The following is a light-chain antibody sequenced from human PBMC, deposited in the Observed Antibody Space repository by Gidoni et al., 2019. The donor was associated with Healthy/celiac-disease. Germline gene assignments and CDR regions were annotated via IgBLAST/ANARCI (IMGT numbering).Light chain of an antibody. V-gene: IGKV1-39*01. CDR3: QQSYSTPQT. Sequence: DIQMTQSPSSLSASVGDRVTITCRASQSISSYLNWYQQKPGKDPKPLIYAASSLQSGVTSRFSGSGSWTDFTLPISSLQPEDFATYYCQQSYSTPQTFXXXTKVEIK. CDR2: AAS. CDR1: QSISSY. J-gene: IGKJ1*01.